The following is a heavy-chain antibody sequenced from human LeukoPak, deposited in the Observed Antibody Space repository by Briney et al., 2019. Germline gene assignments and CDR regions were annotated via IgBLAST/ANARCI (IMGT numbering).Heavy chain of an antibody. CDR1: GITFSSYG. Sequence: AGTLCLSCAVSGITFSSYGMTWVRQAPGKGLEWLTNINEDGTVTHYVYSVKGRFTISRDNAKRSLYLQMNSVRGEDTAVYYCARSSAYSFGPCGQGTLVTVSS. D-gene: IGHD5-18*01. J-gene: IGHJ5*02. CDR2: INEDGTVT. V-gene: IGHV3-7*01. CDR3: ARSSAYSFGP.